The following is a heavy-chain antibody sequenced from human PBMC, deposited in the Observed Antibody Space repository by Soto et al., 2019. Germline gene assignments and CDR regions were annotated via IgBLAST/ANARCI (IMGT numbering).Heavy chain of an antibody. V-gene: IGHV3-66*04. CDR2: IYSGGST. D-gene: IGHD3-10*01. CDR3: ARRHYYGSD. J-gene: IGHJ4*02. Sequence: EVQLVESGGGLVQPGGSLRLSCEASGFSVSSNYMYWVRQAPGKGLECVSVIYSGGSTDHADSVKDRFTISRDNSKNTLYLQMNSLRAEDTAVSYCARRHYYGSDWGQGTLVTVSS. CDR1: GFSVSSNY.